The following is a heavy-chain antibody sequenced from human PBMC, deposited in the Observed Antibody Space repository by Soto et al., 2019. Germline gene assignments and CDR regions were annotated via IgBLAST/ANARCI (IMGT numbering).Heavy chain of an antibody. CDR2: IHSGGGT. D-gene: IGHD2-15*01. CDR1: GFTVSSNY. Sequence: EVQLVESGGGLIQPGGSLRLSCAASGFTVSSNYMSWVRQAPGKGLEWVSVIHSGGGTYYADSVKARFTISRDNSKNTLFFQMTSLRAEDTAVYYCARTPRLSHRYYYGMDVWGRGTTVTVSS. J-gene: IGHJ6*02. V-gene: IGHV3-53*01. CDR3: ARTPRLSHRYYYGMDV.